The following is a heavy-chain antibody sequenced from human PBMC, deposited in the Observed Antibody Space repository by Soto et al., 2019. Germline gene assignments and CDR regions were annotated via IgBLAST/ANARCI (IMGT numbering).Heavy chain of an antibody. V-gene: IGHV4-59*01. Sequence: QVQLQESGPGLVKPSETLSLTCSVSGGSISNYYWSWIRQPPGKGLEWIGYISYTGRPNYNPSLESRVTVSVDTSKNQFSMKLSSVTAADTATYYCARGGTYSDLLIRDYFDPWGQGTLVTVSS. CDR2: ISYTGRP. CDR1: GGSISNYY. D-gene: IGHD3-10*01. CDR3: ARGGTYSDLLIRDYFDP. J-gene: IGHJ5*02.